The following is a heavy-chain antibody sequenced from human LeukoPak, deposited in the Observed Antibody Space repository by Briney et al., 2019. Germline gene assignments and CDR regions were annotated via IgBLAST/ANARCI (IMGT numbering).Heavy chain of an antibody. V-gene: IGHV4-61*02. CDR3: ARGWELLIAFDI. J-gene: IGHJ3*02. Sequence: SETLSLTCTVSGGSISSGSYYWSWIRQPAGKGLEWIGRIYTSGSTTYNPSLKSRVTISVDTSKNQFSLKLSSVTAADTAVYYCARGWELLIAFDIWGQGTMVTVSS. D-gene: IGHD1-26*01. CDR1: GGSISSGSYY. CDR2: IYTSGST.